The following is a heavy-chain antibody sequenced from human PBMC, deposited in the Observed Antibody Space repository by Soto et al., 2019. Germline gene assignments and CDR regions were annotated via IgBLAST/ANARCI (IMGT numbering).Heavy chain of an antibody. CDR1: GYSFSNYS. Sequence: VQLVQSGAEVKKPGASVQASCTTSGYSFSNYSIHWVRQGPVQGLEWQGKINPNGGSTSLAQKFKDAVTLTRDTSTNTVYMELSSLTSEDTAVYYCASDGVQLWPRYYFDYWGQGTVVTVSS. J-gene: IGHJ4*02. CDR2: INPNGGST. CDR3: ASDGVQLWPRYYFDY. V-gene: IGHV1-46*01. D-gene: IGHD1-1*01.